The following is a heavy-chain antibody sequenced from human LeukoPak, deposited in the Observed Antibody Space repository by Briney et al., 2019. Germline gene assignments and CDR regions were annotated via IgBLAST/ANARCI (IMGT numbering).Heavy chain of an antibody. J-gene: IGHJ4*02. CDR1: GFTFSDYY. D-gene: IGHD5-24*01. Sequence: PGGSLRLSCAASGFTFSDYYMGWIRQAPGKGLEWVSYISSSGSTIYYADSVKGRFTISRDNAKNSLYLQMNSLRAEDTAVYYCARSRRDGYNYYFDYWGQGTLVTVSS. V-gene: IGHV3-11*01. CDR2: ISSSGSTI. CDR3: ARSRRDGYNYYFDY.